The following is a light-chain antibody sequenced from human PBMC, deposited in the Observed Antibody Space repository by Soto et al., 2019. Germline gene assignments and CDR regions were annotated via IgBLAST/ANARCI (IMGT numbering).Light chain of an antibody. CDR2: AVI. J-gene: IGLJ3*02. CDR3: YSYTATGIWV. Sequence: QSALTQARAVSGSPGQSVTISCTGTNTDIGPYNVVSWYQQLPGKAPKLLIYAVIQRPSGVPDRFSGSKSGTSASLTISGLHADDEADYFCYSYTATGIWVFGGGTKVTVL. CDR1: NTDIGPYNV. V-gene: IGLV2-11*01.